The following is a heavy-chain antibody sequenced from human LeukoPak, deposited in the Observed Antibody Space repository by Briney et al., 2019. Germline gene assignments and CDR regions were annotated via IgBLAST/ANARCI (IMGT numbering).Heavy chain of an antibody. D-gene: IGHD3-22*01. CDR1: GFTFSSYG. J-gene: IGHJ4*02. CDR3: AKGLHYYDSSGYYCPFDY. V-gene: IGHV3-30*18. CDR2: ISYDGSNK. Sequence: SGGSLRLSCAASGFTFSSYGMHWVRQAPGKGLEWVAVISYDGSNKYYADSVKGRFTISRDNAKNSLYLQMNSLRAEDTALYYCAKGLHYYDSSGYYCPFDYWGQGTLVTVSS.